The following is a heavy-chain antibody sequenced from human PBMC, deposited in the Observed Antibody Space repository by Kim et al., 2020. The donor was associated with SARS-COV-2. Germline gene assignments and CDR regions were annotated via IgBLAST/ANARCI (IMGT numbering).Heavy chain of an antibody. J-gene: IGHJ4*02. Sequence: KNYGESEKGRLTISRDNAKNPLYLQMNSLRAGDTAVYYCARWSGSQGFDYWGQGTLVTVSS. D-gene: IGHD1-26*01. V-gene: IGHV3-7*01. CDR3: ARWSGSQGFDY. CDR2: K.